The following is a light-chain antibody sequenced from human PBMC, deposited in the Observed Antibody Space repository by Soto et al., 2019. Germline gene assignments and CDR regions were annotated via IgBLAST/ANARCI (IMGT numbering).Light chain of an antibody. CDR3: QQYDSSPRT. CDR1: QSVSIL. V-gene: IGKV3-20*01. J-gene: IGKJ1*01. CDR2: GAS. Sequence: EIVMTQSPATLSVSPGERATLSCRASQSVSILLAWYQQKPGQAPRLLISGASSRAADIPDRFSGSGSGTDFTLTINRLEPEDFAVYYCQQYDSSPRTFGQGTKVDIK.